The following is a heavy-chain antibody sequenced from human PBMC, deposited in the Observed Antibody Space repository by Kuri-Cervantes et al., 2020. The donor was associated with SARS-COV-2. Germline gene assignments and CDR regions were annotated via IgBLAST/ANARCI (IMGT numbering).Heavy chain of an antibody. CDR3: VREAPGSASGITSFDL. J-gene: IGHJ2*01. CDR2: IATSGDT. CDR1: GFTLSACD. D-gene: IGHD3-10*01. Sequence: GGSLRLSCAASGFTLSACDMHWVRQVTGKGLEWVSTIATSGDTCYLNSVKGRFTISRESARNSLYLQMNSLRVEDTAVYHCVREAPGSASGITSFDLWGRGTLVTVSS. V-gene: IGHV3-13*01.